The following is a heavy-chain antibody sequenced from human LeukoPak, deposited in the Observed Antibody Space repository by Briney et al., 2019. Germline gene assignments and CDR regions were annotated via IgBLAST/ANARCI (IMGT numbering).Heavy chain of an antibody. J-gene: IGHJ3*02. D-gene: IGHD3-16*02. CDR1: GGSISSYY. CDR2: IYYSGST. V-gene: IGHV4-59*01. CDR3: ARAYYDYVWGSYLDI. Sequence: SETLSLTCTVSGGSISSYYWSWIRQPPGKGLEWIGYIYYSGSTNYNPSLKSRVTISVDTSKNQFSLELSSVTAADTAVYYCARAYYDYVWGSYLDIWGQGTMVTVSS.